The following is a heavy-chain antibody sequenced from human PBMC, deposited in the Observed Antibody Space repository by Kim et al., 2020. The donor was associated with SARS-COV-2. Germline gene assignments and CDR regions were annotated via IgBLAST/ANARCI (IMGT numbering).Heavy chain of an antibody. J-gene: IGHJ6*02. Sequence: GGSLRLSCAASGFPFSSYGMHWVRQAPGKGLEWVAVLWYEGSNKYYAESVKGRFTIYRDNSKNTLYLLINSLRAEDTAVYYSAKIAAAGISYSYGMDVWGQGTTVTVSS. D-gene: IGHD6-13*01. V-gene: IGHV3-33*06. CDR1: GFPFSSYG. CDR3: AKIAAAGISYSYGMDV. CDR2: LWYEGSNK.